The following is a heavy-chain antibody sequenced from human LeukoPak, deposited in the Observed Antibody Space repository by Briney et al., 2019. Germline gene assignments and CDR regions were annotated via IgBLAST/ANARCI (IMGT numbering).Heavy chain of an antibody. V-gene: IGHV3-23*01. D-gene: IGHD3-3*01. CDR1: GFSFSSYS. J-gene: IGHJ5*02. CDR2: IRRNGGDR. Sequence: GGSLRLSCAASGFSFSSYSMTWVRQAPGKGREWVSNIRRNGGDRYYADSVKGRFTISRDNSKNTVYLEMNSLRVEDTAVYYCAKGGYDSWFDPWGQGTLVTVSS. CDR3: AKGGYDSWFDP.